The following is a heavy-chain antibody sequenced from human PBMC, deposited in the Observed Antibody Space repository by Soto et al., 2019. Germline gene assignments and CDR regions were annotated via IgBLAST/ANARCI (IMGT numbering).Heavy chain of an antibody. CDR2: IYSSGST. V-gene: IGHV4-4*07. CDR1: GGAINSYY. D-gene: IGHD3-3*01. J-gene: IGHJ5*02. CDR3: ARGQRFSGWFEP. Sequence: PSETLSLTCTVSGGAINSYYWTWIRQPSGKGLEWIGSIYSSGSTKYNPSLQSRVTMSLDTSQNQFSLRLTSVTAADTAVYYCARGQRFSGWFEPLGQVTLVTVPS.